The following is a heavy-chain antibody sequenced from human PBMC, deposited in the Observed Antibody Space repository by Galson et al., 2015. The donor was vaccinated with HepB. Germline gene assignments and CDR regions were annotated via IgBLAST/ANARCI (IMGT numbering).Heavy chain of an antibody. V-gene: IGHV1-24*01. CDR1: GYTLTELS. D-gene: IGHD2-2*01. J-gene: IGHJ5*02. CDR2: FDPEDGET. Sequence: SVKVSCKVSGYTLTELSMHWVRQAPGKGLEWMGGFDPEDGETIYAQKFQGRVTMTEDTSTDTAYMELSSLRSEDTAVYYCATDCSSTSCYRTFYNWFDPWGQGTLVTVSS. CDR3: ATDCSSTSCYRTFYNWFDP.